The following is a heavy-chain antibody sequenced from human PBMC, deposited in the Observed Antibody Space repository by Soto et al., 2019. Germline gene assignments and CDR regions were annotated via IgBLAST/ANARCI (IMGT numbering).Heavy chain of an antibody. CDR1: GFTFGDYA. CDR3: TRGYCTNGVPCHYHGMDA. V-gene: IGHV3-49*03. J-gene: IGHJ6*02. CDR2: IRSKAYGGTT. Sequence: PGGSLRLSCTASGFTFGDYAMSWFRQAPGKGLEWVGFIRSKAYGGTTEYAASVKGRFTISRDDSKSIAYLQMNSLKTEDTAVYYCTRGYCTNGVPCHYHGMDAWGQGTTVTVSS. D-gene: IGHD2-8*01.